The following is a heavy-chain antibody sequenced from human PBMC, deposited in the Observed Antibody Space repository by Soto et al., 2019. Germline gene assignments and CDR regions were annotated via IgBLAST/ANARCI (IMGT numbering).Heavy chain of an antibody. Sequence: ASVKVSCKASGYTFTSYAMHWVRQAPGQRLEWMGWINAGNGNTKYSQKFQGRVTITRDTSASTAYMELSSLRSEDTAVYYCASGAARPPPYYYYGMDVWGQGTPVTVSS. J-gene: IGHJ6*02. V-gene: IGHV1-3*01. D-gene: IGHD6-6*01. CDR3: ASGAARPPPYYYYGMDV. CDR1: GYTFTSYA. CDR2: INAGNGNT.